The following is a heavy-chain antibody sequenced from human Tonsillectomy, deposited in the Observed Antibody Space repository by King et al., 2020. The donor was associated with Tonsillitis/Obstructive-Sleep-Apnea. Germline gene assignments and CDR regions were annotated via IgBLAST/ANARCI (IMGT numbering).Heavy chain of an antibody. CDR3: ARGGLYDFWSGSMLDYYYMDV. CDR1: GGSFSGYY. Sequence: VQLPQWGAGLLKPSETLSLTCAVYGGSFSGYYWSWIRQPPGKGLEWIGEINHSGSTNYNPSLKSRVTISVDTSKNQFSLKLSSVTAADTAVYYCARGGLYDFWSGSMLDYYYMDVWGKGTTVTVSS. J-gene: IGHJ6*03. V-gene: IGHV4-34*01. CDR2: INHSGST. D-gene: IGHD3-3*01.